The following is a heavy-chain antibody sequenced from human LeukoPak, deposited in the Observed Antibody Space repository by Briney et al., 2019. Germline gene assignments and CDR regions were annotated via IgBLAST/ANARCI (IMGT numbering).Heavy chain of an antibody. CDR1: GFTFSSYA. V-gene: IGHV3-30-3*01. Sequence: GGSLRLSCAASGFTFSSYAMHWVRQAPGKGLEWVAVISYDGSNKYYADSVKGRFTIPRDNSKNTLYLQMNSLRAEDTAVYYCAKSDSDYWYFDLWGRGTLVTVSS. CDR2: ISYDGSNK. J-gene: IGHJ2*01. CDR3: AKSDSDYWYFDL. D-gene: IGHD2-21*02.